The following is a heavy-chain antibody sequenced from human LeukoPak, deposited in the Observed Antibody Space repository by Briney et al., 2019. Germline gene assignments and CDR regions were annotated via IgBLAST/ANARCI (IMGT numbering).Heavy chain of an antibody. CDR3: ARSVRTVTTATDYFDY. CDR1: GGSISSSSYY. Sequence: SETLSLTCTVSGGSISSSSYYWGWIRQPPGKGLEWIGSIYYSGSTYYNPSLKSRVTISVDTSKNQFSLKLSSVTAADTAVYYCARSVRTVTTATDYFDYWGQGTLVTVSS. V-gene: IGHV4-39*01. J-gene: IGHJ4*02. D-gene: IGHD4-17*01. CDR2: IYYSGST.